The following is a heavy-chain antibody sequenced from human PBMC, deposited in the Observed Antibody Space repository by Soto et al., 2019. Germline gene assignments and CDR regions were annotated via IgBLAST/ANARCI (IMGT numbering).Heavy chain of an antibody. J-gene: IGHJ3*02. CDR1: GFTFSSYS. CDR2: IRGSGNAI. V-gene: IGHV3-48*02. Sequence: EVQLVESGGGLVQPGGSLRLSCAASGFTFSSYSMNWVRQAPGKGLEWVSNIRGSGNAIYYADSVKGRFTTSRDNAKNTLYLQMNSLRDEDTAVYYCARDYLYAFDIWGQGTMVTVSP. CDR3: ARDYLYAFDI.